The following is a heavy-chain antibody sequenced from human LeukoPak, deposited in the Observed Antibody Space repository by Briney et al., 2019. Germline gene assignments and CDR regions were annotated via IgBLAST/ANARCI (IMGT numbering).Heavy chain of an antibody. Sequence: SVKVSCKASGGTFSSYAISWVRQAPGQGLEWMGGIIPIFGTANYAQKFQGRVTITADESTSTAYMELSSLRSEDTAVYYCARAYYGSGSTLGYYYYYMDVWGKGTTVTVSS. D-gene: IGHD3-10*01. CDR1: GGTFSSYA. J-gene: IGHJ6*03. CDR2: IIPIFGTA. V-gene: IGHV1-69*01. CDR3: ARAYYGSGSTLGYYYYYMDV.